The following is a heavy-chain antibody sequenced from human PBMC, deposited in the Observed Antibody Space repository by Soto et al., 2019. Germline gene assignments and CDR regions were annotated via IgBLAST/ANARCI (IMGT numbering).Heavy chain of an antibody. V-gene: IGHV1-18*01. Sequence: ASVKVSCTASGYTITSYGISWVRQAPGQGLEWMGWISAYNGNTNYAQKLQGRVSMTTDTSTSTAYMELRSLRSDDTAVYYCARALNFDYGDYYGYWGQGTLVTVSS. CDR3: ARALNFDYGDYYGY. CDR1: GYTITSYG. D-gene: IGHD4-17*01. CDR2: ISAYNGNT. J-gene: IGHJ4*02.